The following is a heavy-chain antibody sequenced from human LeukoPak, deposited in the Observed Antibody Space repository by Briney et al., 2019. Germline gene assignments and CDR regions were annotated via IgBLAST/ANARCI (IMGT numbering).Heavy chain of an antibody. Sequence: GGSLRLSCAASGFTFTRYSMKAVRPAPGKGGEWVSSISSSSSYICYADSVKGRFTISRDNSKNSLYLQLNSLRAEDRAVYYCARAGYSSGWCFDYWGQGTLVTVSS. V-gene: IGHV3-21*01. CDR1: GFTFTRYS. CDR2: ISSSSSYI. D-gene: IGHD6-19*01. CDR3: ARAGYSSGWCFDY. J-gene: IGHJ4*02.